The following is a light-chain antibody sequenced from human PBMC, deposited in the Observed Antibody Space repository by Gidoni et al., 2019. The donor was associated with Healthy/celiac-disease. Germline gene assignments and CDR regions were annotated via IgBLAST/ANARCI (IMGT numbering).Light chain of an antibody. V-gene: IGLV2-23*02. CDR3: CSYAGSSTPGV. CDR2: EVS. Sequence: QSALTQPASVSGSPGQSITISCTGTSSDVGSYNLVSWYHQHPGKAPKLMIYEVSKRPSGVSNRFSGSKSGNTASLTISGLQAEDEADYYCCSYAGSSTPGVFGGGTKLTVL. CDR1: SSDVGSYNL. J-gene: IGLJ3*02.